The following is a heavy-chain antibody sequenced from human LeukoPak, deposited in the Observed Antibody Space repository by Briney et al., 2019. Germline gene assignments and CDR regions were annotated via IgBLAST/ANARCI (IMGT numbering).Heavy chain of an antibody. V-gene: IGHV1-18*01. Sequence: GASVKVSCKASGYTFTSYGISWVRQAPGQGLEWMGWVSAYNGNTNYAQKLQGRVTMTTDTSTSTAYIELRSLRSDDTAVYYCATVGSYYQDYFDYWGQGTLVTVSS. CDR2: VSAYNGNT. CDR1: GYTFTSYG. J-gene: IGHJ4*02. CDR3: ATVGSYYQDYFDY. D-gene: IGHD1-26*01.